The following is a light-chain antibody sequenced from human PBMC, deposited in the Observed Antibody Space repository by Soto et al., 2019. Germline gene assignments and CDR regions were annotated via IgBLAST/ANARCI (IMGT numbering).Light chain of an antibody. CDR1: QTISRW. V-gene: IGKV1-5*01. CDR2: TAS. Sequence: DIQMTQSPSTLSASVGDTVTITCRASQTISRWLAWYQQKPGKAPRLLIYTASTLESGVPSRFSASGSGTEFTLTISSLHPDDFATYYCQEYNNYWPFGQGTKVAIK. J-gene: IGKJ1*01. CDR3: QEYNNYWP.